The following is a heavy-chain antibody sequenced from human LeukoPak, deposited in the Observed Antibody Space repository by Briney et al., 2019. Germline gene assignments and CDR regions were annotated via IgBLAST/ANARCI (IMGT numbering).Heavy chain of an antibody. J-gene: IGHJ4*02. CDR1: GFTFSGYG. D-gene: IGHD3-22*01. Sequence: GGSLRLSCAASGFTFSGYGMHWVRQAPGKGLEWVAVIWYDGSNKYYADSVKGRFTISRDNSKNTLYLQMNSLRAEDTAVYYCARDTYYYDSSGLFDYWGQGTLVTVSS. CDR2: IWYDGSNK. V-gene: IGHV3-33*01. CDR3: ARDTYYYDSSGLFDY.